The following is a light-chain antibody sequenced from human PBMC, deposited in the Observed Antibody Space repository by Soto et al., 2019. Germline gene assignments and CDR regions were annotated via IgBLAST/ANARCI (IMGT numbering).Light chain of an antibody. J-gene: IGLJ1*01. Sequence: QSVLTQPASVSGSPGQSITSSCTGTSSDVGGYNYVSWYQQHPGKAPKLMIYDVSNRPSGVSNRFSGSKSGNTASLTISGLQADDEADYFCISFRPRNTPYYFFG. CDR1: SSDVGGYNY. V-gene: IGLV2-14*01. CDR2: DVS. CDR3: ISFRPRNTPYYF.